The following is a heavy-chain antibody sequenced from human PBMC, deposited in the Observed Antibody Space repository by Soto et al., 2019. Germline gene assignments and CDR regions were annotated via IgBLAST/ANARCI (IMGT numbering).Heavy chain of an antibody. CDR1: GFTFSIYT. D-gene: IGHD3-10*01. J-gene: IGHJ4*02. V-gene: IGHV3-23*01. CDR2: FSGSGGRT. CDR3: AKDSFGGTFEF. Sequence: EVQLLESGGGLVQPGGSLRLSCAASGFTFSIYTMTWVRQAPAKGLEWVSSFSGSGGRTYYADSVKGRFTISRDNSKYTVYLQMNSLRGEDTAIYYCAKDSFGGTFEFWGQGTLVTVSS.